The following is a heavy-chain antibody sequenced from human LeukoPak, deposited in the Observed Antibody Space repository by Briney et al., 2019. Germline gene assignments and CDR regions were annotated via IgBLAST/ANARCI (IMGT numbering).Heavy chain of an antibody. CDR3: ARGGGGYTLYSFDY. Sequence: KPSETLSLTCTVSGGSISSYYWSWIRQPPGKGLEWIGYIYHSGSTSYNPSLKSRVTISVDTSKNQFSLKLSSMTVADTAIYYCARGGGGYTLYSFDYWGEGALVTVSS. CDR1: GGSISSYY. CDR2: IYHSGST. V-gene: IGHV4-59*08. D-gene: IGHD3-22*01. J-gene: IGHJ4*02.